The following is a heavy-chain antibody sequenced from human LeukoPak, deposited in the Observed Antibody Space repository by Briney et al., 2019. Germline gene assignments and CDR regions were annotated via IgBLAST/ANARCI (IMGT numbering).Heavy chain of an antibody. V-gene: IGHV3-21*01. D-gene: IGHD5-24*01. CDR3: ARERDEGFDY. CDR2: FGTRSSSI. J-gene: IGHJ4*02. CDR1: GFTFSSHS. Sequence: GGSLRLSCAASGFTFSSHSMNWVRQAPGKGLEWVSSFGTRSSSIYYADSVKGRFTISRDNARNSLYLQMNSLKAEDTVVYYCARERDEGFDYWGQGTLVTVSS.